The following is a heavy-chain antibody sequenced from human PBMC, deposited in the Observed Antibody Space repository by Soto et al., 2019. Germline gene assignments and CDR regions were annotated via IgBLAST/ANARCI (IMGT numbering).Heavy chain of an antibody. D-gene: IGHD2-21*02. J-gene: IGHJ3*02. CDR3: ASVVLTATSLNDAFDM. CDR2: ISGSGSSI. V-gene: IGHV3-48*03. CDR1: GFTVSDSE. Sequence: EVQLVESGGTLVQPGGSLRLSCAASGFTVSDSEMNWVRQAPGKGLEWVSFISGSGSSIYYADSVKGRFTISRDNAKSSLYLQMNSLRAEDTAVYYCASVVLTATSLNDAFDMWGRGTMVTVSS.